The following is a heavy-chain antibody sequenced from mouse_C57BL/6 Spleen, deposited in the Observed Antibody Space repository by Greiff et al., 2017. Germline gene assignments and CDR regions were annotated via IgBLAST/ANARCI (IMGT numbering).Heavy chain of an antibody. D-gene: IGHD2-1*01. CDR2: IYPSDSET. CDR3: ARDYDGKGY. J-gene: IGHJ2*01. CDR1: GYTFTSYW. V-gene: IGHV1-61*01. Sequence: QVQLQQPGAELVRPGSSVKLSCKASGYTFTSYWMDWVKQRPGQGLAWIGNIYPSDSETHYNQKFKDKATLTVDKSSSTAYMQLSSLTSEDSAVYYCARDYDGKGYWGQGTTLTVSS.